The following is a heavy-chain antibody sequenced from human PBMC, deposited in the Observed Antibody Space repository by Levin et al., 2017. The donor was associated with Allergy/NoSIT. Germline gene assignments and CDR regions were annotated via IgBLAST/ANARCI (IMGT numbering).Heavy chain of an antibody. J-gene: IGHJ4*01. CDR1: GFTFSTYG. Sequence: GGSLRLSCAASGFTFSTYGMYWFRQAPGKGLEWVAVISYDGSKINYADSVEGRFTISRDNSKNMLYLQMTSLRAEDTAMYFCATKWHQKSGTNHERFDYWGQGNLVIVSS. V-gene: IGHV3-30*03. CDR3: ATKWHQKSGTNHERFDY. CDR2: ISYDGSKI. D-gene: IGHD3-10*01.